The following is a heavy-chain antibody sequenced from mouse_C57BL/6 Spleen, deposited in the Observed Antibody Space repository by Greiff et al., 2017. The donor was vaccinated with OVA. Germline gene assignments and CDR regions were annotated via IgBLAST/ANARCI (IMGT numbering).Heavy chain of an antibody. CDR3: ASYYYGSSDEYFDV. D-gene: IGHD1-1*01. V-gene: IGHV5-17*01. Sequence: EVKLVESGGGLVKPGGSLKLSCAASGFTFSDYGMHWVRQAPEKGLEWVAYISSGSSTIYYADTVKGRFTISRDNAKHTLFLQMTSLRSEDTAMYDCASYYYGSSDEYFDVWGTGTTVTVSS. J-gene: IGHJ1*03. CDR1: GFTFSDYG. CDR2: ISSGSSTI.